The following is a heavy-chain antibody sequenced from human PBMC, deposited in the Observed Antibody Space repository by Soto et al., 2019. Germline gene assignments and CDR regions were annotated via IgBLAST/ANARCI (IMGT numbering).Heavy chain of an antibody. CDR1: GGSISSGGYS. CDR2: IYHSGST. Sequence: PSETLSLTCAVSGGSISSGGYSWGWIRQPPGKGLEWIGYIYHSGSTYYNPSLKSRVTISVDRSKNQFSLKLSSVTAADTAVYYCARVGPDSGYLDYWGQGTLVTVSS. D-gene: IGHD1-26*01. V-gene: IGHV4-30-2*01. J-gene: IGHJ4*02. CDR3: ARVGPDSGYLDY.